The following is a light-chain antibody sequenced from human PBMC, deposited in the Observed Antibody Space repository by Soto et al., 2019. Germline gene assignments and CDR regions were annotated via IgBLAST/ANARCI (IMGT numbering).Light chain of an antibody. CDR3: QQYNSYSIT. CDR2: DAS. Sequence: DIQMTQSPSSLSASVGDRVTITCRARQTINTYLNWYQQTPGTAPKLLIYDASSLQSGVPSRFRGSGSGTEFTLTISSLQPDDFATYYCQQYNSYSITFGQGTRLEI. CDR1: QTINTY. J-gene: IGKJ5*01. V-gene: IGKV1-5*01.